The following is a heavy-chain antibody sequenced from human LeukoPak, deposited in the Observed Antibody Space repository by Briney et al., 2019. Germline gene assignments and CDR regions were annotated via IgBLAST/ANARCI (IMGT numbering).Heavy chain of an antibody. CDR2: ISWNSGSI. CDR3: AKAPLGVAAAGTNEGYFDY. J-gene: IGHJ4*02. CDR1: GFTFDDYA. Sequence: GRSLRLSCAASGFTFDDYAMHWVRHAPGKGLEWVSGISWNSGSIGYADSVKGRFTISRDNAKNSLYLQMNSLRAEDTALYYCAKAPLGVAAAGTNEGYFDYWGQGTLVTVSS. V-gene: IGHV3-9*01. D-gene: IGHD6-13*01.